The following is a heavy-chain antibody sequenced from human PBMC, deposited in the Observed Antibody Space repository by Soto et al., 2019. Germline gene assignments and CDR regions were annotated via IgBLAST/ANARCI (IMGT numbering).Heavy chain of an antibody. CDR3: ARGPQTTKVYFDY. J-gene: IGHJ4*02. CDR2: ISPTSTTI. V-gene: IGHV3-48*02. CDR1: GFTLTTYN. D-gene: IGHD4-17*01. Sequence: GGSLRLSCAASGFTLTTYNMNWVRQAPGKGLEWISYISPTSTTIYYADSVKGRFTISRDNAKNSLFLQMIGLRDEDTAVYYCARGPQTTKVYFDYWGQGTLVTSPQ.